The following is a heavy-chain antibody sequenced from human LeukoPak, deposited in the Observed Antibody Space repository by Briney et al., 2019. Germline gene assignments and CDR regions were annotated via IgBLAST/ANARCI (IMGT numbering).Heavy chain of an antibody. CDR3: AKGSNFYASGSHFDV. Sequence: GGSLRLSCVASGFTFSNYAMYRVRQVPGKGLEGVLGIIGTSSYTYSADFVKGRFTISRDNSMSTLWLQMNSLRVEDTAVYYCAKGSNFYASGSHFDVWGQGTLVTVSS. V-gene: IGHV3-23*01. CDR2: IIGTSSYT. D-gene: IGHD3-10*01. CDR1: GFTFSNYA. J-gene: IGHJ4*02.